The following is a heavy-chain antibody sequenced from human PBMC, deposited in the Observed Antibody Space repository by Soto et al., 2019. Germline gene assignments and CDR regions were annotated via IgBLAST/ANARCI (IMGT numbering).Heavy chain of an antibody. Sequence: QLQLQESGPGLVKPSETLSLTCTVSGGSISSSDYYWDWIRQPPGKGLEWIGTIYYSGSAYYNPSLKSRVTLSVDTPKNQFSLTLSSVTAADTAVYSCARHTMVRGMSYWGQGTLVTVSS. D-gene: IGHD3-10*01. J-gene: IGHJ4*02. CDR3: ARHTMVRGMSY. CDR1: GGSISSSDYY. CDR2: IYYSGSA. V-gene: IGHV4-39*01.